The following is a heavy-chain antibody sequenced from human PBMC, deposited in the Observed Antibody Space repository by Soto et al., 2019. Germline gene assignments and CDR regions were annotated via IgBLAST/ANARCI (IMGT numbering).Heavy chain of an antibody. Sequence: PGESLKISCKGSGYSFTSYWIGWVRQMPGKGLEWMGIIYPGDSDTRYSPSFQGQVTISADKSISTAYLQWSSLKASDTAMYYCARDVKDFWSGGGIYYYYHYYMDVWGKGTTVTVSS. D-gene: IGHD3-3*01. CDR2: IYPGDSDT. J-gene: IGHJ6*03. V-gene: IGHV5-51*01. CDR1: GYSFTSYW. CDR3: ARDVKDFWSGGGIYYYYHYYMDV.